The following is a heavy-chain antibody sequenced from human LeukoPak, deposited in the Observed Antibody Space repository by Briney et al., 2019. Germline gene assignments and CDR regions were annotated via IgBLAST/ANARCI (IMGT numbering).Heavy chain of an antibody. CDR2: ISSSSSYI. V-gene: IGHV3-21*01. Sequence: PGGSLRLSCAASGCTFSSYSMNWVRQAPGKGLEWVSSISSSSSYIYYADSVRGRFTISRDNAKNSLYLQMNSLRAEDTAVYYCARDAARGNFDYWGQGTLVTVSS. J-gene: IGHJ4*02. CDR1: GCTFSSYS. D-gene: IGHD3-10*01. CDR3: ARDAARGNFDY.